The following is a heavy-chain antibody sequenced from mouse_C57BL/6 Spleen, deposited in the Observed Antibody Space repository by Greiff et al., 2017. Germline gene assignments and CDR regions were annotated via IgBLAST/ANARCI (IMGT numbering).Heavy chain of an antibody. J-gene: IGHJ1*03. CDR1: GFTFSDFY. V-gene: IGHV7-1*01. CDR2: SRNKANDYTT. Sequence: EVQGVESGGGLVQSGRSLRLSCATSGFTFSDFYMEWVRQAPGKGLEWIAASRNKANDYTTEYSASVKGRFIVSRDTAQSNLYLQMNALRAEDTAIYYCARDAWGDWYFDVWGTGTTVTVSS. CDR3: ARDAWGDWYFDV.